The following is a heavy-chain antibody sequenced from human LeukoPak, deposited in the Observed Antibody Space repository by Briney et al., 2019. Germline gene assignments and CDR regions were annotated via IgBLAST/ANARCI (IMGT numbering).Heavy chain of an antibody. V-gene: IGHV3-74*01. CDR3: ATSRTFDY. J-gene: IGHJ4*02. CDR1: GFTFSSYS. Sequence: GGSLRLSCAASGFTFSSYSMNWVRQAPGKGLVWVSRINSEGSSTSYADSVKGRFTISRDNAKNTLFLHMNSLRSEDTAVYYCATSRTFDYWGQGTLVTVSS. CDR2: INSEGSST.